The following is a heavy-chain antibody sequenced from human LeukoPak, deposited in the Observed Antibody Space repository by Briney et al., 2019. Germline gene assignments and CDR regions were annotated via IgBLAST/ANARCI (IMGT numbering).Heavy chain of an antibody. CDR3: ARNPGRAAFDS. D-gene: IGHD2-15*01. V-gene: IGHV4-39*01. J-gene: IGHJ4*01. CDR2: IYHTGST. Sequence: SETLSLTCTVSGASISSSTYYWGWIRQVPGKGLEWIATIYHTGSTFYNPSLKSRVTISVDTSQSQFSLRLTAVTAADMAVYYCARNPGRAAFDSGDQGTLVTVSS. CDR1: GASISSSTYY.